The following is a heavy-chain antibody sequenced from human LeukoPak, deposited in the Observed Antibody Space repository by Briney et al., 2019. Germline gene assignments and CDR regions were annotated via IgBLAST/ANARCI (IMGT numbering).Heavy chain of an antibody. Sequence: ASVKVSFTASGYTFTSYGISWVRQAPGQGLEEMGWMSAYNGNTNYTQKLQGRVTMTTDPSTSTAYMEPRSLRSDDTAVYYCARGGDSSGKYGDYWGQGTLVTVAS. CDR1: GYTFTSYG. J-gene: IGHJ4*02. V-gene: IGHV1-18*01. CDR3: ARGGDSSGKYGDY. CDR2: MSAYNGNT. D-gene: IGHD3-22*01.